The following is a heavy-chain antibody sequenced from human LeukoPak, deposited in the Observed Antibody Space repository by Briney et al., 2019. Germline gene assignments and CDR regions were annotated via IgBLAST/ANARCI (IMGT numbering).Heavy chain of an antibody. Sequence: PGRSLRLSCAASGFTFSSYGMHWVRQAPGKGLEWVAVISYDGSNKYYADSVKGRFTISRDNSKSTLYLQMNSLRAEDTAVYYCAAREAFDIWGQGTMVTVSS. D-gene: IGHD5-24*01. V-gene: IGHV3-30*03. CDR3: AAREAFDI. J-gene: IGHJ3*02. CDR1: GFTFSSYG. CDR2: ISYDGSNK.